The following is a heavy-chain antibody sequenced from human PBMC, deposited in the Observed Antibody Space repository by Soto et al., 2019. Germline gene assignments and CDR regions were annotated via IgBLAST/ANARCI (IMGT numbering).Heavy chain of an antibody. CDR1: GGSFSGYY. Sequence: PSETLSLTCAVYGGSFSGYYWTWIRQPPGTGLEWIGEINHSGSTNYNPSLKSRVTISVDTSKNQFSLKLTSVTAADTAVYYCARDKSTGLFDHWGQGTLGTGSS. CDR2: INHSGST. J-gene: IGHJ4*02. V-gene: IGHV4-34*01. D-gene: IGHD2-2*01. CDR3: ARDKSTGLFDH.